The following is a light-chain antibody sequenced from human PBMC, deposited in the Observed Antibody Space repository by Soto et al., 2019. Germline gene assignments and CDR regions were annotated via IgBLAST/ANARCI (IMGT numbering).Light chain of an antibody. CDR1: QSVSSN. CDR3: QQYNNWPAT. V-gene: IGKV3-15*01. Sequence: EIVMTQSPGTLSVSPGERATLSCRASQSVSSNLAWYQQKPGQAPRLLIYGASTRATGIPARFSGSGSGTEFTLTISSLQSEDFAVYYCQQYNNWPATFGGGTKVEIK. CDR2: GAS. J-gene: IGKJ4*01.